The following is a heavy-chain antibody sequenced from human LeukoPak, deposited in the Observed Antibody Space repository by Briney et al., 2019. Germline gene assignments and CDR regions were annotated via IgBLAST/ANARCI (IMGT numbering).Heavy chain of an antibody. CDR1: GGSISSGLYS. Sequence: SQTLSLTCDVSGGSISSGLYSWSWIRQPLGKGLEWIGYIYHTGSTYYSPSLKSRVTISVDTSKNQFSLRLSSVTAADTAVYYCARLQYCSGTSCYWFDPWGQGTLVTVSS. V-gene: IGHV4-30-2*01. J-gene: IGHJ5*02. CDR3: ARLQYCSGTSCYWFDP. CDR2: IYHTGST. D-gene: IGHD2-2*01.